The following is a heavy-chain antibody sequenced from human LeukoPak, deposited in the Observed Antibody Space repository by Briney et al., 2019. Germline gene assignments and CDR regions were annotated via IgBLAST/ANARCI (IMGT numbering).Heavy chain of an antibody. J-gene: IGHJ6*03. Sequence: PGGSLRLSCAASGFAFSTFAMSWVRQAPGKGLEWVSGISATGGSTYYADSVKGRFTISRDNSKNTVILQMSSLRLEDTAPYYCAKRHCRGGTCYSDSYYLDVWGKGTTVTVSS. D-gene: IGHD2-15*01. CDR2: ISATGGST. V-gene: IGHV3-23*01. CDR1: GFAFSTFA. CDR3: AKRHCRGGTCYSDSYYLDV.